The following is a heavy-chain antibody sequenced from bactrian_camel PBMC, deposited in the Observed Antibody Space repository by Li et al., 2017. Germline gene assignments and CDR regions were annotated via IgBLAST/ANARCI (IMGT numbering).Heavy chain of an antibody. V-gene: IGHV3S63*01. CDR3: AITTARVCDHVSITFGE. CDR1: GTPYESVH. Sequence: QVQLVESGGGSVQAGGSLRLSCTLSGTPYESVHMAWFRQGLLGKEREGVAVIWFGGNRTNYTDSVKGRFTISRDNPKNTVYLQMRNLRPEDTAMYYCAITTARVCDHVSITFGERGQGTQVTVS. J-gene: IGHJ4*01. CDR2: IWFGGNRT. D-gene: IGHD4*01.